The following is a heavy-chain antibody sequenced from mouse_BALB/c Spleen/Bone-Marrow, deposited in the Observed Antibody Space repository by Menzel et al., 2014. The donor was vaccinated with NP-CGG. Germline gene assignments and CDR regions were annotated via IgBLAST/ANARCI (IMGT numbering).Heavy chain of an antibody. V-gene: IGHV4-1*02. D-gene: IGHD1-1*01. CDR2: INPDSSTI. J-gene: IGHJ2*01. Sequence: EVMLVESGGGLVLPGGSLKLSCAASGLDFSRYWMSWVRQAPGKGLEWIGEINPDSSTINYTPSLKDKFIISRDNAKNTLYLRLNKVRSEDTALCFCARPDYYGYLNYWGQGTTLTVSS. CDR1: GLDFSRYW. CDR3: ARPDYYGYLNY.